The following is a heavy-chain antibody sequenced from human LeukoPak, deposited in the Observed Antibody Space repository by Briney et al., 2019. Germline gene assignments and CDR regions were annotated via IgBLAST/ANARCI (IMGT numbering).Heavy chain of an antibody. D-gene: IGHD6-19*01. Sequence: GGSLRLSCAASGFTFSNYAMSWVRQAPGKGLEWVSSMSGSGGSTYYADSVKGRFTISRDNSKNTLYLQMNNLRAEDAALYYCAKNQGQWLVPVDYWGQGTLVTVSS. CDR1: GFTFSNYA. J-gene: IGHJ4*02. V-gene: IGHV3-23*01. CDR2: MSGSGGST. CDR3: AKNQGQWLVPVDY.